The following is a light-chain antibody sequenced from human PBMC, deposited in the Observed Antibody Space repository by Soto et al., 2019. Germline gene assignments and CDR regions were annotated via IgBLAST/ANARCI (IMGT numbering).Light chain of an antibody. CDR1: EIITNR. CDR3: QQYNSYSWT. CDR2: DAS. Sequence: DIQMTASPSTLSASVVDRVTITCRASEIITNRLAWYQQKPGKAPKLLIYDASSLESGVPSRFSGSGSGTEFTLTISSLQPDDFATYYCQQYNSYSWTFGQGTKVDIK. J-gene: IGKJ1*01. V-gene: IGKV1-5*01.